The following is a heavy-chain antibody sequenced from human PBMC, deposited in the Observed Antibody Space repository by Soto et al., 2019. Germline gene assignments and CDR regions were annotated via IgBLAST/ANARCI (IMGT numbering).Heavy chain of an antibody. D-gene: IGHD2-15*01. CDR2: IDNNGVT. Sequence: SETLSLTCIVPGGSVYSNGHYWGWIRQPPGKGLEWIGSIDNNGVTNYNSSLKSRVTISRDTSKNQFSLRLTSVTAADTAVYYCGKILVGATGHTDADSWGPGTLVTVSS. CDR1: GGSVYSNGHY. J-gene: IGHJ4*02. CDR3: GKILVGATGHTDADS. V-gene: IGHV4-39*01.